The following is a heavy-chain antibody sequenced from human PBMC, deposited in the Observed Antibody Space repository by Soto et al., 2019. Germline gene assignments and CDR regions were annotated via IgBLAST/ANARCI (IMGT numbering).Heavy chain of an antibody. D-gene: IGHD3-10*01. J-gene: IGHJ4*02. Sequence: QVQLVQSGAEVKKPGSSVKVSCKASGGIFSTYAISWSRQAPGQGLEWMGGIIPIFGTPNYAQRFQGRVTITADESTSTAYMELSRLRSEDTAVYYCARDREDYGSGNYYNRIDFWGQGTLVTVSS. CDR3: ARDREDYGSGNYYNRIDF. V-gene: IGHV1-69*01. CDR2: IIPIFGTP. CDR1: GGIFSTYA.